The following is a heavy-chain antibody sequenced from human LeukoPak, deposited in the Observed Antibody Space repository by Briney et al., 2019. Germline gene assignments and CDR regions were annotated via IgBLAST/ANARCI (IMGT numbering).Heavy chain of an antibody. V-gene: IGHV1-2*02. Sequence: GASVKVSCKASGYTFTGYYMHWVRQAPGQGLEWMGWINPNSGGTNYAQKFQGRVTMTRDTSTSTVYMELSSLRSEDTAVYYCARDRGPYYYGSGTYDYWGQGTLVTVSS. CDR3: ARDRGPYYYGSGTYDY. J-gene: IGHJ4*02. CDR2: INPNSGGT. CDR1: GYTFTGYY. D-gene: IGHD3-10*01.